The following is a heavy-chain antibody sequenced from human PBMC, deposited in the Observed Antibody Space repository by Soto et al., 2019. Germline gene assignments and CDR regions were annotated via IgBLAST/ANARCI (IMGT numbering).Heavy chain of an antibody. CDR1: GFTFSNYA. Sequence: QVQLVESGGGVVQPGRSLRLSCAASGFTFSNYAMHWVRQAPGKGLEWVALVWYDGTKQYYAGSVKGRFTISRDNSQNTLHLQMNSLRTEDTAVYYCARDRNHYDSGSYSPPYGMDVWGQGTTVTVSS. V-gene: IGHV3-33*08. CDR3: ARDRNHYDSGSYSPPYGMDV. D-gene: IGHD3-10*01. CDR2: VWYDGTKQ. J-gene: IGHJ6*02.